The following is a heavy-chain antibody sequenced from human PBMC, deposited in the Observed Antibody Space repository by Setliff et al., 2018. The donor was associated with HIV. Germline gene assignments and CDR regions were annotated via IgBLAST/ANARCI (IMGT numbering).Heavy chain of an antibody. D-gene: IGHD3-10*01. CDR3: ARELYREWDY. CDR1: GFTVSSNY. V-gene: IGHV3-66*02. CDR2: IYGGGTT. J-gene: IGHJ4*02. Sequence: PGGSLRLSCAASGFTVSSNYMSWVRQAPGKGLEWVSVIYGGGTTHYADSVKGRFTISRDNSKNTVYLQMNSPRVEDTAVYYCARELYREWDYWGQGTLVTVSS.